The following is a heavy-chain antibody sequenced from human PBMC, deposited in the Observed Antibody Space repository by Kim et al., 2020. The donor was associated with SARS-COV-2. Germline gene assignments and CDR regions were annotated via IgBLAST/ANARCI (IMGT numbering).Heavy chain of an antibody. J-gene: IGHJ3*02. Sequence: GGSLRLSCAASGFTFTSYAMTWVRQAPGKGLEWVSSILASTTNTYYADFVRGRFTISRDNSKNTLFLQMNSLRAEDTAVYYCAKGIVVAAYVFDMWGQGTMVTVSS. D-gene: IGHD3-22*01. CDR1: GFTFTSYA. CDR3: AKGIVVAAYVFDM. CDR2: ILASTTNT. V-gene: IGHV3-23*01.